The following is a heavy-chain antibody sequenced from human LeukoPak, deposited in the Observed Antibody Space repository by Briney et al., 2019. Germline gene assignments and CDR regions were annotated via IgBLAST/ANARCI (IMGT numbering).Heavy chain of an antibody. J-gene: IGHJ5*02. Sequence: SETLSLTCAVYGGSFRGYYWSWIRQPPGKGREGIGEINHSGSTNYNPSLKRRVTISVDTSKNKFSLKLSSVTAADTAVYYCARERIAATGTNWFDPWGQGTLVTVSS. CDR2: INHSGST. CDR1: GGSFRGYY. D-gene: IGHD6-13*01. CDR3: ARERIAATGTNWFDP. V-gene: IGHV4-34*01.